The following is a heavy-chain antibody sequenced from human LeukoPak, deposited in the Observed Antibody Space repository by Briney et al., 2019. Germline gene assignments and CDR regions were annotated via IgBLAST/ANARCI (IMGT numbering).Heavy chain of an antibody. CDR2: ISGSGGST. V-gene: IGHV3-23*01. CDR1: GFTFSSYA. CDR3: ASTVTRGPNWFDP. D-gene: IGHD4-11*01. J-gene: IGHJ5*02. Sequence: GGSLRLSCAASGFTFSSYAMSWVRQAPGKGLEWVSAISGSGGSTYYADSVKGRFTISRDNSKNSLYLQMNSLRAEDTAVYYCASTVTRGPNWFDPWGQGTLVTVSS.